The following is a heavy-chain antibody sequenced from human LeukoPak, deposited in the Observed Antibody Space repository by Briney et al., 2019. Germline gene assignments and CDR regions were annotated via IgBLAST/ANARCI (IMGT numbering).Heavy chain of an antibody. D-gene: IGHD6-13*01. V-gene: IGHV4-34*01. Sequence: SETLSLTCAVYGGSFSGYYWSWIRQPPGKGLEWIGEINHSGSTNYNPSLKSRVTISVDTSKNQFSLKLSSVTAADTAVYYCAAAAGRHDYWGQGTLVTVSS. CDR1: GGSFSGYY. CDR3: AAAAGRHDY. CDR2: INHSGST. J-gene: IGHJ4*02.